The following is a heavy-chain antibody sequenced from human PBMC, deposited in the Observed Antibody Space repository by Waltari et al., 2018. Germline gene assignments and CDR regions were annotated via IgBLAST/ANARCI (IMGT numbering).Heavy chain of an antibody. CDR3: ARWAKGDYGDLYFDY. D-gene: IGHD4-17*01. V-gene: IGHV3-53*01. CDR2: IYSGGST. CDR1: GFPVSSNY. J-gene: IGHJ4*02. Sequence: EVQLVESGGGLIQPGGSLRLSCAASGFPVSSNYMSWVRQAPGKGLEWVSVIYSGGSTYYADSVKGRFTISRDNSKNTLYLQMNSLRAEDTAVYYCARWAKGDYGDLYFDYWGQGTLVTVSS.